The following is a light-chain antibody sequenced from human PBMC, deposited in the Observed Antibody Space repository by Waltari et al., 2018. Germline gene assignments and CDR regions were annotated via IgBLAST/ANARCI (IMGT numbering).Light chain of an antibody. CDR3: QQSSSTLMYT. J-gene: IGKJ2*01. CDR2: AAS. CDR1: QSVSRY. V-gene: IGKV1-39*01. Sequence: DIQMTQSPSSLSASVGDRVTMTCRASQSVSRYLSWYQQKPGQAPKPLIFAASVLESEVPSRFSGSGSGTDFTLTINGLQSEDFATYYCQQSSSTLMYTFGQGTKVEI.